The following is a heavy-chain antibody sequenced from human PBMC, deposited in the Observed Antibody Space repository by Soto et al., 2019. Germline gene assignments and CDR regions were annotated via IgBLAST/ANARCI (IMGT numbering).Heavy chain of an antibody. CDR1: GTSFSGYY. V-gene: IGHV4-34*01. J-gene: IGHJ6*03. D-gene: IGHD3-10*01. CDR2: ISHSGST. CDR3: ARGPYGSGIRSPYYNYYMDV. Sequence: SETLSLTCAVYGTSFSGYYWSWIRQAPGKGLEWIGEISHSGSTNYNPSLKSRVMISLDTSKAQFSLKLSSVSAADTAVYYCARGPYGSGIRSPYYNYYMDVWGKGTTVTVSS.